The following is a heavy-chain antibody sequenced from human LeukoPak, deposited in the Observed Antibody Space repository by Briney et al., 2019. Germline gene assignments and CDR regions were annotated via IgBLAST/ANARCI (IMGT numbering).Heavy chain of an antibody. D-gene: IGHD5-18*01. Sequence: GGSLRLSCAASGFTFDDYAMHWVRQAPGKGLEWVSLISWDGGSTYYADSVKGRFTISRDNSKNSLYLQMNSLRAEDTALYYCAKDSAEAYSYGGYYYYYYYMDVWGKGTTVTVSS. CDR1: GFTFDDYA. CDR3: AKDSAEAYSYGGYYYYYYYMDV. J-gene: IGHJ6*03. CDR2: ISWDGGST. V-gene: IGHV3-43D*03.